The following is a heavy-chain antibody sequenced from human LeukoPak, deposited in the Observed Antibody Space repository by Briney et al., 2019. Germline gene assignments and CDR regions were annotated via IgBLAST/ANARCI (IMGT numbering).Heavy chain of an antibody. CDR3: ARGMYYYDSSGYYGPAYYFDY. V-gene: IGHV4-59*01. J-gene: IGHJ4*02. Sequence: KPSETLSLTCTVSGGSISSYYWSWIRQPPWKGLEWIGYIYYSGSTNYNPSLKSRVTISVDTSKNQFSLKLSSVTAADTAVYYCARGMYYYDSSGYYGPAYYFDYWGQGTLVTVSS. CDR2: IYYSGST. D-gene: IGHD3-22*01. CDR1: GGSISSYY.